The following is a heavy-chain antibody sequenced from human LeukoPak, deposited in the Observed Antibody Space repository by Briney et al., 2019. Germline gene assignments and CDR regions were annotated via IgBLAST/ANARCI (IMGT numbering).Heavy chain of an antibody. CDR1: GYTLTELS. CDR2: FDPEDGET. CDR3: ATDWGSGYYTFDY. J-gene: IGHJ4*02. Sequence: ALVKVSCKVSGYTLTELSMHWVRQAPGKGLEWMGGFDPEDGETIYAQKFQGRVTMTEDTSTDTAYMELSSLRSEDTAVYYCATDWGSGYYTFDYWGQGTLVTVSS. D-gene: IGHD3-22*01. V-gene: IGHV1-24*01.